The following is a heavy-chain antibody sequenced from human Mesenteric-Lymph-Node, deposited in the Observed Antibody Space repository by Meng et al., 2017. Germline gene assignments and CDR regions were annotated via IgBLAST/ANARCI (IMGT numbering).Heavy chain of an antibody. CDR2: IGITNT. Sequence: GESLKISCVASGFIFSSYAMSWVRQAPGKGLEWVSAIGITNTYYADSVRGRFTISRDNSKNTLSLQMNRLRAEDTAVYYCARDEVVGELRFSDWPGSLFDYWGQGSLVTVSS. D-gene: IGHD3-9*01. CDR3: ARDEVVGELRFSDWPGSLFDY. V-gene: IGHV3-23*01. J-gene: IGHJ4*02. CDR1: GFIFSSYA.